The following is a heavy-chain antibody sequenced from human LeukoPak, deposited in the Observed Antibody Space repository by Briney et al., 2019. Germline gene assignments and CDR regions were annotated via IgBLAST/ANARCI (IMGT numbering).Heavy chain of an antibody. D-gene: IGHD3-3*01. V-gene: IGHV4-39*01. J-gene: IGHJ4*02. CDR1: GGSISSSTYY. Sequence: PSETLSLTCSVSGGSISSSTYYWGWIRQPPGKGLEWIGSIDNSGSTYYNPSLKSRLTISVDTSKNQCSLRLSSVTAADTAVYYCGRYDHPVITPIDSWGQGTLVTVSS. CDR3: GRYDHPVITPIDS. CDR2: IDNSGST.